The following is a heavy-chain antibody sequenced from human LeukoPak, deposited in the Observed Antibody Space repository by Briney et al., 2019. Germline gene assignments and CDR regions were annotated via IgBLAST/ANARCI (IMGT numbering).Heavy chain of an antibody. V-gene: IGHV3-66*01. CDR2: IYSGGST. Sequence: GGSPRLSCAASGFTVSSNYMSWVRQAPGQGLEWVSVIYSGGSTYYADSVKGRFTISRDNSKNTLYLQMNSLRAEDTAVYYCASSRDYVDAFDIWGQGTMVTVSS. CDR3: ASSRDYVDAFDI. CDR1: GFTVSSNY. J-gene: IGHJ3*02. D-gene: IGHD4-17*01.